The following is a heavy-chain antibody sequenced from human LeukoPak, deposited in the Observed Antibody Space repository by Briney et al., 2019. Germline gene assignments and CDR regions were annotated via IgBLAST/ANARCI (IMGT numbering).Heavy chain of an antibody. CDR2: IYSGGST. CDR3: ARVGLDYYDSSGYYPQGDAFDI. V-gene: IGHV3-66*01. Sequence: GGSLRLSCAASGFTVSSNYMSWVRQAPGKGLEWVSVIYSGGSTYYADSVKGRFTISRDNSKNTLYLQMNSLRAEDTAVYYCARVGLDYYDSSGYYPQGDAFDIWGQGTMVTVSS. CDR1: GFTVSSNY. D-gene: IGHD3-22*01. J-gene: IGHJ3*02.